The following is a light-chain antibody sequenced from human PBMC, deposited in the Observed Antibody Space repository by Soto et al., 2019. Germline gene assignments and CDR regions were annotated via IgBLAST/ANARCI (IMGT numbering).Light chain of an antibody. CDR3: QQRNSWPPTFT. V-gene: IGKV3D-20*02. Sequence: EIVLTQSPGTLSLSPGARATLSCRASQSVSSSYLAWYQQKPGQAPRLLIYGASSRATGIPDRFSGSGSGTDFTLTISRLEPEDFAVYYCQQRNSWPPTFTFGQGTRLEI. J-gene: IGKJ5*01. CDR1: QSVSSSY. CDR2: GAS.